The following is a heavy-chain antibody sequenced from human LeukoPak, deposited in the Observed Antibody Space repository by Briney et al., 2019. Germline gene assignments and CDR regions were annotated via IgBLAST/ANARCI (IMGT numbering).Heavy chain of an antibody. CDR1: GGSISSYY. CDR2: IYTSGST. J-gene: IGHJ5*02. CDR3: AREYSSSWYGVVWFDP. V-gene: IGHV4-4*07. D-gene: IGHD6-13*01. Sequence: SETLSLTCTVSGGSISSYYWSWIRQPAGKGLEWIGRIYTSGSTNYNPSLKSRVTMSVDTSKNQFSLKLSSVTAADTAVYYCAREYSSSWYGVVWFDPWGQGTLVTVSS.